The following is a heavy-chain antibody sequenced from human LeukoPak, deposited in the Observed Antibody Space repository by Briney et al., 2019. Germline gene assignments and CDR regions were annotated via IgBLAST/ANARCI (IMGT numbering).Heavy chain of an antibody. V-gene: IGHV1-8*01. J-gene: IGHJ4*02. Sequence: GASVKVSCKASGYTFTSYDINWVRQATGQGLEWMGWMNPNSGNTGYAQKLQGRVTMTRNTSISTAYMELSSLRSEDTAVYYCAREGTYYDFWSGYYQNRLFDYWGQGTLVTVSS. D-gene: IGHD3-3*01. CDR3: AREGTYYDFWSGYYQNRLFDY. CDR2: MNPNSGNT. CDR1: GYTFTSYD.